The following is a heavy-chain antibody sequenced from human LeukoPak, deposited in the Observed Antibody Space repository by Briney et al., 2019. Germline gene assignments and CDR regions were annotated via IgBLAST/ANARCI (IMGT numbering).Heavy chain of an antibody. CDR3: AKDLPDYGDYIEGY. CDR2: ISGSGSIM. D-gene: IGHD4-17*01. CDR1: GFTFSSFG. V-gene: IGHV3-23*01. Sequence: PGGSLRLSCAASGFTFSSFGMSWVRQAPGKGLEWVSTISGSGSIMDYADSVKGRFTFSRDNSRNMVYLQMNSLRAEDTAVYYCAKDLPDYGDYIEGYWGQGTLVTVSS. J-gene: IGHJ4*02.